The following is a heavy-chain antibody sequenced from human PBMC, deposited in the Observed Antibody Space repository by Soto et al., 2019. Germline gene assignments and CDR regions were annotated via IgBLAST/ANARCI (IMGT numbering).Heavy chain of an antibody. CDR2: ISSTSSTI. CDR3: AKEASRGRYYYDSSGYDY. CDR1: GFTFSSYS. J-gene: IGHJ4*02. D-gene: IGHD3-22*01. V-gene: IGHV3-48*01. Sequence: GGSLRLSCAASGFTFSSYSMNWVRQVPGKGLEWISYISSTSSTIYYADSVKGRFTISRGNAKNSLYLQMNSLRAEDTAVYYCAKEASRGRYYYDSSGYDYCGQGPLVPVSS.